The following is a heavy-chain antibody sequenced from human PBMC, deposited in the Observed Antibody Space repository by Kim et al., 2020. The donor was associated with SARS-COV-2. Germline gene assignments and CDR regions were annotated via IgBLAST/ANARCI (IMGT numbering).Heavy chain of an antibody. D-gene: IGHD2-2*02. CDR2: IIPIFGTA. CDR1: GGTFSSYA. V-gene: IGHV1-69*13. CDR3: ARDMGLADSNPIVVVPAAIYAFDI. J-gene: IGHJ3*02. Sequence: SVKVSCKASGGTFSSYAISWVRQAPGQGLEWMGGIIPIFGTANYAQKFQGRVTITADESTSTAYMELSSLRSEDTAVYYCARDMGLADSNPIVVVPAAIYAFDIWGQGTMVTVSS.